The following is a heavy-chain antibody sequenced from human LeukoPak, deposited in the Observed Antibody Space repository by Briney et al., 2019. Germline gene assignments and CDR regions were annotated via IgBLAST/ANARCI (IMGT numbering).Heavy chain of an antibody. V-gene: IGHV3-30*18. Sequence: GGSLRLSCAASGFTFSSYGMHWVRQAPGKGLEWVAVIPYDGSNKYYADSVKGRFTISRDNSKNTLYLQMNSLRAEDTAVYYCAKDGSYYDILTGYHYFDYWGQGTLVTVSS. CDR1: GFTFSSYG. CDR3: AKDGSYYDILTGYHYFDY. J-gene: IGHJ4*02. D-gene: IGHD3-9*01. CDR2: IPYDGSNK.